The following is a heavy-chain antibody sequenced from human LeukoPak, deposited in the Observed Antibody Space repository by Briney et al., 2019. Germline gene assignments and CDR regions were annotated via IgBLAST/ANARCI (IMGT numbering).Heavy chain of an antibody. V-gene: IGHV3-7*01. CDR3: ARANWGSYYFDY. J-gene: IGHJ4*02. CDR1: GFTFSSYW. D-gene: IGHD7-27*01. CDR2: IKQDGSEK. Sequence: GGSLRLSCAASGFTFSSYWMSWVRQAPGKGLEWVANIKQDGSEKYHVDSVKGRFTISRDNAKNSLYLQMNCLRAEDTAVYYCARANWGSYYFDYWGQGTLVTVSS.